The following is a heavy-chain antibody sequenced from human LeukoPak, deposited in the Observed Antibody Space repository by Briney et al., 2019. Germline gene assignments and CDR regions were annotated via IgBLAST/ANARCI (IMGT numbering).Heavy chain of an antibody. V-gene: IGHV1-69*05. Sequence: SVKVSCKASGGTFSSYAISWVRQAPGQGLEWMGWIIPMFGTANYAQKFQGRVTITTDESTSTAYMELSSLRSEDTAVYYCARDGGSSTIFGVVTPYFDYWGQATLVTVSS. J-gene: IGHJ4*02. CDR3: ARDGGSSTIFGVVTPYFDY. D-gene: IGHD3-3*01. CDR1: GGTFSSYA. CDR2: IIPMFGTA.